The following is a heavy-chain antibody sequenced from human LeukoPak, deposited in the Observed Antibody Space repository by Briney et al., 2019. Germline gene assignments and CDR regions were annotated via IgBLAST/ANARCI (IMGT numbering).Heavy chain of an antibody. D-gene: IGHD6-13*01. CDR2: ISYDGSNK. CDR3: ANGYSSSWYPDY. Sequence: PGRSLRLSCAASGFTFSSYGMHRVRQAPGKGLEWVAVISYDGSNKYYADSVKGRLTISRDNSKNTLYLQMNSLRAEDTAVYYCANGYSSSWYPDYWGQGTLVTVSS. CDR1: GFTFSSYG. J-gene: IGHJ4*02. V-gene: IGHV3-30*18.